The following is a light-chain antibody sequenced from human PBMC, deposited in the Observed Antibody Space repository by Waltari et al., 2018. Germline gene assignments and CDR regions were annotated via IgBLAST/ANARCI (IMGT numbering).Light chain of an antibody. Sequence: EIVRTPSPATLSVSLGERATLPCRSSQSVYTNLAWYQQRPGQAPRLLIYGASTRGTDIPARFSGSGSGTEFTLTITTLQSEDFAVYYCQQYNKRPLTFGGGTKVEI. J-gene: IGKJ4*01. CDR2: GAS. CDR1: QSVYTN. V-gene: IGKV3D-15*01. CDR3: QQYNKRPLT.